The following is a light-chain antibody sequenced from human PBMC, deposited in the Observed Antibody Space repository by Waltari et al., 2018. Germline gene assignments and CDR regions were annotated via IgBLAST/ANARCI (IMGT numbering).Light chain of an antibody. CDR1: QSVSSSY. Sequence: EIVLTQSPGTLSLSPGERATLSCRASQSVSSSYLAWYQQKPGQGPRLLIYGASSRATGIPDRVSGSGSGTDFTLTISRLEPEEFAVYYCQQYGSLVTFGLGTKLEIK. CDR2: GAS. CDR3: QQYGSLVT. V-gene: IGKV3-20*01. J-gene: IGKJ2*01.